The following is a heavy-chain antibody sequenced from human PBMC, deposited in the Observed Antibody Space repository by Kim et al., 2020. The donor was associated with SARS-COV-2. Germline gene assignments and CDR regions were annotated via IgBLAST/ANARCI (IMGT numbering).Heavy chain of an antibody. CDR2: IYYSGST. CDR3: ERGGTKWLRFGRWFDP. Sequence: SETLSLTCTVSGGSISSGGYYWSWIRQHPGKGLEWIGYIYYSGSTYYNPSLKSRVTISVDTSKNQFSLKLSSVTAADTGVYYCERGGTKWLRFGRWFDPWGQGTLVTVST. D-gene: IGHD5-12*01. J-gene: IGHJ5*02. V-gene: IGHV4-31*03. CDR1: GGSISSGGYY.